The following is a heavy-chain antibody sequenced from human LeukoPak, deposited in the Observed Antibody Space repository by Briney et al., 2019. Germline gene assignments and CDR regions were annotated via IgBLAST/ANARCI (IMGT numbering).Heavy chain of an antibody. CDR1: GITFSSYA. J-gene: IGHJ4*02. V-gene: IGHV3-23*01. CDR3: VKGYCSSTSCYAFDY. Sequence: PGGSLRLSCAASGITFSSYAMSWVRQAPGKGLEWVSTIGGLGFLTYYADSVKGRFTISRDNSKNTLYLQMSSLRGEDTAVYYCVKGYCSSTSCYAFDYWGQGTLVTVSS. CDR2: IGGLGFLT. D-gene: IGHD2-2*01.